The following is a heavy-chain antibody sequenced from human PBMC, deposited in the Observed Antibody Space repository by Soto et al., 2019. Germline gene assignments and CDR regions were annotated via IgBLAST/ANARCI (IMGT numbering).Heavy chain of an antibody. Sequence: GGSLRLSCAASGFTFSNAWMNWVRQAPGKGLEWVGRIKSKTDGGTTDYAAPVKGRFTISRDDSKNTLYLQMNSLKTEDTAVYYCTTEEEVGATSDFDYWGQGTLVTVSS. V-gene: IGHV3-15*07. CDR1: GFTFSNAW. J-gene: IGHJ4*02. D-gene: IGHD1-26*01. CDR2: IKSKTDGGTT. CDR3: TTEEEVGATSDFDY.